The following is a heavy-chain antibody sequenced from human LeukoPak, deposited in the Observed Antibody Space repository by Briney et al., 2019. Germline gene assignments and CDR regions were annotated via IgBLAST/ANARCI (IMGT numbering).Heavy chain of an antibody. CDR1: GYTFTGYF. CDR3: ARGIWSTTLTAYYLDY. V-gene: IGHV1-2*02. D-gene: IGHD2-21*02. J-gene: IGHJ4*02. CDR2: INPNSGGT. Sequence: ASVKVSCKASGYTFTGYFMHWGRQAPGQGLEWMGWINPNSGGTNYAQKFQGRVTMTRATSISTAYMELSRLRSDDTAVYYWARGIWSTTLTAYYLDYWGQGTLVTVSS.